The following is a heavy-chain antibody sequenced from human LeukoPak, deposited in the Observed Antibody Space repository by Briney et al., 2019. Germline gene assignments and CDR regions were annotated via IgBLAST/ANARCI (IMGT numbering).Heavy chain of an antibody. D-gene: IGHD6-19*01. J-gene: IGHJ3*02. CDR1: GGSISSYY. V-gene: IGHV4-59*01. Sequence: SETLSLTCTVSGGSISSYYWSWIRQPPGKGLEWIGYIYYSGSTNYNPSLKSRVTISVDTSKNQFSLKLSSVAAADPAVYYCASGWYRAFDIWGQGTMVTVSS. CDR3: ASGWYRAFDI. CDR2: IYYSGST.